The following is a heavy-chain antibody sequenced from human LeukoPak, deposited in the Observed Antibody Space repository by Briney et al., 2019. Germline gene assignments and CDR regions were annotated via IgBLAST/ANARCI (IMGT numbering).Heavy chain of an antibody. CDR1: GFTFSSYE. Sequence: PGGSLRLSCAASGFTFSSYEMNWARQAPGKGLEWVSYISSSGSNIYYADSVKGRFTISRDNAKNSLYLQVNSLRAEDTAVYYCAELGITMIGGVWGKGTTVTISS. CDR3: AELGITMIGGV. CDR2: ISSSGSNI. D-gene: IGHD3-10*02. V-gene: IGHV3-48*03. J-gene: IGHJ6*04.